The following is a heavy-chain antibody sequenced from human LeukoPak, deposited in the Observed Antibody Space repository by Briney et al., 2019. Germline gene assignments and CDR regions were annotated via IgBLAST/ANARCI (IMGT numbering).Heavy chain of an antibody. D-gene: IGHD3-16*01. CDR3: ANLDGGIDFDY. Sequence: HSGGSLRLSCEASGFTFGHYEMNWVRQAPGKGLEWVSYIHSSGSDKYYAESVKGRFTISRDNAKNSLYLQMNNLRAEDTAVYYCANLDGGIDFDYWGQGTLVTVSS. V-gene: IGHV3-48*03. CDR1: GFTFGHYE. CDR2: IHSSGSDK. J-gene: IGHJ4*02.